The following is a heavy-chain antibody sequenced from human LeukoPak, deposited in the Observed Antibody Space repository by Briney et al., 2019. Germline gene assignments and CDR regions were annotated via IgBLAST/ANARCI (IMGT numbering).Heavy chain of an antibody. CDR1: GFTFSSYA. Sequence: GVSLRLSCAASGFTFSSYAMHWVRQAPGKGLEWVSAISGSGDNTYYADSVKGRFTISRDNSKNTLYLQMNSLRADDTAVYYCAKDQLLFTYYYFYYMDVWGQGTTVTVSS. CDR2: ISGSGDNT. V-gene: IGHV3-23*01. CDR3: AKDQLLFTYYYFYYMDV. D-gene: IGHD2-2*01. J-gene: IGHJ6*03.